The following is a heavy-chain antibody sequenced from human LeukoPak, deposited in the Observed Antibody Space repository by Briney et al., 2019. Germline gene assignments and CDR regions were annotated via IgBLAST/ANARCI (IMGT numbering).Heavy chain of an antibody. Sequence: GGSLRLSCAASGFTFSSYWMSWVRQAPGKGLEWVANIKQDGSEKYYVDSVKGRFTISRDNAKNSLYLQMNSLRAEDTAVYYCARVGYCSGGSCYYLDYWGQGTLVTVSS. CDR2: IKQDGSEK. CDR3: ARVGYCSGGSCYYLDY. V-gene: IGHV3-7*01. D-gene: IGHD2-15*01. J-gene: IGHJ4*02. CDR1: GFTFSSYW.